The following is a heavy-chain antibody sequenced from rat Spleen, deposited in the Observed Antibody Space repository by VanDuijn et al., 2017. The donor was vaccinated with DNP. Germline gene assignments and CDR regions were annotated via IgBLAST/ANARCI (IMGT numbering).Heavy chain of an antibody. CDR1: GFTFSNYY. J-gene: IGHJ2*01. CDR2: IISTGDNT. D-gene: IGHD3-8*01. Sequence: EVQLVGSDGGLVQPGKSLKLSCVASGFTFSNYYIAWVRQAPTKGLECVASIISTGDNTYYSDSVKGRLSLSRDNAKSTLYLQVNSLKSEDTATYYCSSNPHIRTAAPFDYWGQGVMVTVSS. CDR3: SSNPHIRTAAPFDY. V-gene: IGHV5-25*01.